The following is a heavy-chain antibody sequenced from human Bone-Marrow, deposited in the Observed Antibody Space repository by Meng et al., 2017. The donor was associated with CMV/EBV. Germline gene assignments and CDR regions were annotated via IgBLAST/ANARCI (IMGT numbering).Heavy chain of an antibody. CDR1: GYNFTGYY. D-gene: IGHD2-2*02. V-gene: IGHV1-2*02. Sequence: ASVKVSCKASGYNFTGYYMHWVRQAPGQGLEWMGWINPNSGGTNYARKFQGRITMTRDTSISTAYMELRRLRSDDTAVYYCARGGRYCSSTSCYTKWYFDLWGRGTLVTASS. CDR2: INPNSGGT. CDR3: ARGGRYCSSTSCYTKWYFDL. J-gene: IGHJ2*01.